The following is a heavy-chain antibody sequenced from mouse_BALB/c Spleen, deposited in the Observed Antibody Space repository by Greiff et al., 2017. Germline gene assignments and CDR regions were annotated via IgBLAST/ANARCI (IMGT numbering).Heavy chain of an antibody. CDR1: GFNIKDTY. J-gene: IGHJ2*01. CDR3: ARSGSSYYVDY. V-gene: IGHV14-3*02. Sequence: EVMLVESGAELVKPGASVKLSCTASGFNIKDTYMHWVKQRPEQGLEWIGRIDPANGNTKYDPKFQGKATITADTSSNTAYLQLSSLTSEDTAVYYCARSGSSYYVDYWGQGTTLTVSS. CDR2: IDPANGNT. D-gene: IGHD1-1*01.